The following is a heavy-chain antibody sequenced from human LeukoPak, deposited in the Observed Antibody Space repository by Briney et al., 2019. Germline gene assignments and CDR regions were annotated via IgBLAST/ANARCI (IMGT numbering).Heavy chain of an antibody. CDR1: GGSIRSYY. CDR3: ARESKGDYDSSGYYYFDY. V-gene: IGHV4-59*01. CDR2: IFYSGGA. Sequence: SETLSLTCTVSGGSIRSYYWSWIRQPPGKGLEWIGYIFYSGGANYNPSLKSRVTISVDTSKNQFSLKLSSVTAADTAVYYCARESKGDYDSSGYYYFDYWGQGTLVTVSS. D-gene: IGHD3-22*01. J-gene: IGHJ4*02.